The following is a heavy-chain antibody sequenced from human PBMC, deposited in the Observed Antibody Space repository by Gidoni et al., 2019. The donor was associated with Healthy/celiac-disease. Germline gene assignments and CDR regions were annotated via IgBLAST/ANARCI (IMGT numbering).Heavy chain of an antibody. CDR3: ARDKSPDVAENAFDI. V-gene: IGHV3-11*05. CDR1: GFTFSDYY. D-gene: IGHD5-12*01. J-gene: IGHJ3*02. CDR2: ISSSSSYT. Sequence: QVQLVESGGGLVKPGGSLRLSCAASGFTFSDYYMSWIRQVPGKGLEWVSCISSSSSYTNYADSVKGRFTISRDNAKNSLYLQMNSLRAEDTAVYYCARDKSPDVAENAFDIWGQGTMVTVSS.